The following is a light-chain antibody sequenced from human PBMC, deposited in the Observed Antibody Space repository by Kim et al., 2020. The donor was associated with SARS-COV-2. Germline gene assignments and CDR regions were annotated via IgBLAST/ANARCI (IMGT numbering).Light chain of an antibody. CDR2: RDA. CDR1: NIETKN. Sequence: SVALGQTARIPCGGSNIETKNVHWYQQKSGQAPVLVIYRDANRPSGIPERFSGSNSGNMATLTISRAQAGDEADYFCQVWDSSTYVFGSGTKVTVL. CDR3: QVWDSSTYV. V-gene: IGLV3-9*01. J-gene: IGLJ1*01.